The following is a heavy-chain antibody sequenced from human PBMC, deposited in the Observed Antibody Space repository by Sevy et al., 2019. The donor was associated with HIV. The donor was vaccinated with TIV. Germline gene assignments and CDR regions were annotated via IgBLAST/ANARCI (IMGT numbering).Heavy chain of an antibody. CDR3: ARDMRDYVWGCYPIDY. D-gene: IGHD3-16*01. Sequence: GGSLRLSCAASGFTFSSYSMNWVRQAPGKGLEWVSSISSSSSYIYYADSVKGRFTISRDNAKNSLYLQMNSLRAEDTAVYYCARDMRDYVWGCYPIDYWGQGTLVTVSS. CDR2: ISSSSSYI. CDR1: GFTFSSYS. J-gene: IGHJ4*02. V-gene: IGHV3-21*01.